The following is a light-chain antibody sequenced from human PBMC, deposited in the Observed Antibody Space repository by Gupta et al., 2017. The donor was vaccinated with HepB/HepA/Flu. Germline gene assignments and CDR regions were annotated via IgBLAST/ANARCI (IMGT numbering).Light chain of an antibody. CDR1: QSVSSN. J-gene: IGKJ5*01. CDR3: QQYNNWPHST. Sequence: EIVMTQSPATLSVSPGERATLSCRASQSVSSNLAWYQQKPGQAPRLLIYGASTRATGIPARFSGSGYGTEFTLTISSRQSEDFAVYYCQQYNNWPHSTFGQGTRMEIK. V-gene: IGKV3-15*01. CDR2: GAS.